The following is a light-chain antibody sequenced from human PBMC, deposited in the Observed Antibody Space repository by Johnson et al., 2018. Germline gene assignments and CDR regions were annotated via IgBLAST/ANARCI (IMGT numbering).Light chain of an antibody. CDR2: ENN. J-gene: IGLJ1*01. CDR3: GTWDSSLSAGNV. Sequence: QSVLTQPPSVSAAPGQKVTISCSGRSSNIGNNYVSWYQQLPGTAPKLLIYENNKRPSGIPDRFSGSKSGTSATLGITGLQTGDEADYYCGTWDSSLSAGNVFGMGTKVTVL. V-gene: IGLV1-51*02. CDR1: SSNIGNNY.